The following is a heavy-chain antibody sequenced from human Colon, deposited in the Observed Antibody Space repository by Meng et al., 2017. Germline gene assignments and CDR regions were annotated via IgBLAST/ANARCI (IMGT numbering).Heavy chain of an antibody. CDR3: ARDERGGPYYFDY. J-gene: IGHJ4*02. CDR2: IYTADGNR. Sequence: QVHLVQSGAELKKPGASVKVSCQASGYSFTSYGMHWLRQAPGQRPEWMGWIYTADGNRRYSQRFQDRLTITSDTFARTAYMELSSLRSEDTAVYFCARDERGGPYYFDYWGKGTLVTVS. CDR1: GYSFTSYG. V-gene: IGHV1-3*04.